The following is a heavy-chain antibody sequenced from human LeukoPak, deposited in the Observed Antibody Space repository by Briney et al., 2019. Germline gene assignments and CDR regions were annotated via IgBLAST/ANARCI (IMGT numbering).Heavy chain of an antibody. Sequence: ASVKVSCKASGYIFTSYYMHWVRQAPGQGLEWMGIINSSGGSTSYAQKFQGRVTMTRDTSTSTVYMELSSLRSEDTAVYYCARVKPNYYDSSAYGTFDIWGQGTMVTVSS. CDR2: INSSGGST. CDR3: ARVKPNYYDSSAYGTFDI. D-gene: IGHD3-22*01. CDR1: GYIFTSYY. V-gene: IGHV1-46*01. J-gene: IGHJ3*02.